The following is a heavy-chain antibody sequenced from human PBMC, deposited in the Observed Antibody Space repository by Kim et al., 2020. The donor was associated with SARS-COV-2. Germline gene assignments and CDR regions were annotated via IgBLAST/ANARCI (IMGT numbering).Heavy chain of an antibody. D-gene: IGHD6-13*01. J-gene: IGHJ4*02. CDR2: ISSTGTTR. V-gene: IGHV3-11*01. CDR1: VFTFSDYY. CDR3: VRDSGSCVY. Sequence: GVSLRLSCAASVFTFSDYYMTCIRQAPGKGLEWIAYISSTGTTRDYADSVKGRVTVSRDNGKNSVYLQRSSLRPEDKATYYCVRDSGSCVYWGQGVPGTV.